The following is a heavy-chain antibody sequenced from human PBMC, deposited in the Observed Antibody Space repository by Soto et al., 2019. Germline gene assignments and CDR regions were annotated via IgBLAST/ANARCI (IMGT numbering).Heavy chain of an antibody. CDR3: ATQLNGDLDF. D-gene: IGHD7-27*01. J-gene: IGHJ4*02. Sequence: QVQLVQSGAEVRKPGSSVKVSCKASGGTFSTSAMNWVRQAPGQGLEWMGSIIPVFGTATYAQSFQGRLTITADGSTTTGYMELSSLRSEDTAVYYCATQLNGDLDFWGQGTLLIVSS. CDR1: GGTFSTSA. CDR2: IIPVFGTA. V-gene: IGHV1-69*15.